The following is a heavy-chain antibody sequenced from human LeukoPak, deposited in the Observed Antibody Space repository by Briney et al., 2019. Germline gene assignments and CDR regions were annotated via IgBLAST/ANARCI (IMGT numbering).Heavy chain of an antibody. J-gene: IGHJ4*02. CDR1: GGTFSSYA. Sequence: SVKVSCKASGGTFSSYAISWVRQAPGQGLEWMGRIIPILGIANYAQKFQGRVTITADKSTSTAYMELSSLRSEDTAVYYCARGGCSSTSCNPGDYWGQGTLVTVSP. D-gene: IGHD2-2*01. V-gene: IGHV1-69*04. CDR2: IIPILGIA. CDR3: ARGGCSSTSCNPGDY.